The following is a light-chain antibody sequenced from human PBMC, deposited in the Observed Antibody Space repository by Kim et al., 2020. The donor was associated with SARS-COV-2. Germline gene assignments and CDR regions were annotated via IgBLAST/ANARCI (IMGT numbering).Light chain of an antibody. J-gene: IGLJ1*01. V-gene: IGLV3-21*02. CDR2: DDI. CDR1: NIGSRS. CDR3: QVWDSSNDEYV. Sequence: SYELTQPPSVSVAPGQTATIPCGGNNIGSRSVYWYQQRPGRAPMLVVFDDIERPSGIPDRFSGFTSGNTATLTINRVEAGDEADYYCQVWDSSNDEYVFGSGTKVTVL.